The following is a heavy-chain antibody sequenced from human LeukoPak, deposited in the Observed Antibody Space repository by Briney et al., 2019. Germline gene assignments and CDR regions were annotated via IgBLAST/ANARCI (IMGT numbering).Heavy chain of an antibody. CDR1: GFTFTTYS. D-gene: IGHD6-19*01. J-gene: IGHJ4*02. Sequence: GGSLRLSCEASGFTFTTYSMTWVRQAPGKGLEWVSLISSGSSAIFSADALKGRFTISRDDAKNLLYLDMNSLRAEDTAVYYCARGSSSGWPDYLDYWGQGTLVTVSS. CDR3: ARGSSSGWPDYLDY. CDR2: ISSGSSAI. V-gene: IGHV3-21*01.